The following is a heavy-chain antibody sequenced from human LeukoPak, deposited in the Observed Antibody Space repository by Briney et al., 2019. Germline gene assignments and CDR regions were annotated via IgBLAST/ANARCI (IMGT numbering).Heavy chain of an antibody. CDR2: ISSSSSYI. J-gene: IGHJ5*02. D-gene: IGHD3-9*01. CDR1: GFTFSSYS. CDR3: ARLRYFDWLPSSWFDP. Sequence: GGSLRLSCAASGFTFSSYSMNWVRQAPGKGLEWVSSISSSSSYIYYAGSVKGRFTISRDNAKNSLYLQMNSLRAEDTAVYYCARLRYFDWLPSSWFDPWGQGTLVTVSS. V-gene: IGHV3-21*01.